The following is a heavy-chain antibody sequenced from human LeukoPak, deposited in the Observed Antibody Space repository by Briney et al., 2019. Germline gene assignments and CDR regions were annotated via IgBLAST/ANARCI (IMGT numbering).Heavy chain of an antibody. CDR1: GFTFRAYS. CDR2: ISSSSTI. J-gene: IGHJ4*02. CDR3: VRGDGWFGELLNFDN. Sequence: GSLSLSCAASGFTFRAYSKNWVRQAPGKGPEWVSHISSSSTIYYADSVKGRFTISRDNGKNSLYLQMNSLRDEDTAVYYCVRGDGWFGELLNFDNWGQGTLVTVSS. V-gene: IGHV3-48*02. D-gene: IGHD3-10*01.